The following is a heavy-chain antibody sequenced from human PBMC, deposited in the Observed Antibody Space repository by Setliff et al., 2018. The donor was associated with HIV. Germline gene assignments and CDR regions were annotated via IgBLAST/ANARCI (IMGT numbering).Heavy chain of an antibody. CDR2: INPTGGST. D-gene: IGHD5-12*01. Sequence: GASVKVSCKPSGYSFTNHYMHWVRQAPGQGLEWMGVINPTGGSTRNTQKFQGRVAMTRDTSTSTVYMELSSLRSEGTAVYYCASAGAWQRNALDIWGQGTMVTV. CDR3: ASAGAWQRNALDI. J-gene: IGHJ3*02. CDR1: GYSFTNHY. V-gene: IGHV1-46*01.